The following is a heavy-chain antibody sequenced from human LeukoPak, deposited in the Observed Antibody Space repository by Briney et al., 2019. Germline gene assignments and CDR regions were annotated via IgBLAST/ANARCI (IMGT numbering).Heavy chain of an antibody. Sequence: SETLSLTCAVYGGSFSGYYWSWIRQPPGKGQEWIGEINHSGSTNYNPSLKSRVTISVDTSKNQFSLKLSSVTAADTAVYYCARGHNFDFWSGTFKFDYWGQGTLVTVSS. CDR1: GGSFSGYY. D-gene: IGHD3-3*01. V-gene: IGHV4-34*01. CDR3: ARGHNFDFWSGTFKFDY. J-gene: IGHJ4*02. CDR2: INHSGST.